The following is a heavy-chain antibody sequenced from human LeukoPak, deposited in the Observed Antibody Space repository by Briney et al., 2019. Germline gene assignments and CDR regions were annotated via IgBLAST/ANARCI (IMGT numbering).Heavy chain of an antibody. Sequence: GGSLRLSCAASGFTFSSYSMNWVRQAPGKGLEWVSSISSSSSYIYYADSVKGRFTISRDNAKNSLYLQMNSLRAEDTAVYYCAREEGFGELPHYFDSWGQGTLVTVSS. CDR2: ISSSSSYI. CDR1: GFTFSSYS. V-gene: IGHV3-21*01. CDR3: AREEGFGELPHYFDS. J-gene: IGHJ4*02. D-gene: IGHD3-10*01.